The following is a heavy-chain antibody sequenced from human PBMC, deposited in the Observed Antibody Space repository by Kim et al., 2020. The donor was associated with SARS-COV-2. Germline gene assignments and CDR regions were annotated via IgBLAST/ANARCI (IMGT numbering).Heavy chain of an antibody. D-gene: IGHD1-7*01. Sequence: KGRITISRENAKNSLYLQMNSLRAGDTAVYYCARGRGTQTGYYYYGMDVWGQGTTVTVSS. CDR3: ARGRGTQTGYYYYGMDV. J-gene: IGHJ6*02. V-gene: IGHV3-13*01.